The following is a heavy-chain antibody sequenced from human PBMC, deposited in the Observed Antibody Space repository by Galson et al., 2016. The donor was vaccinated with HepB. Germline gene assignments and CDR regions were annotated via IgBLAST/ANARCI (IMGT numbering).Heavy chain of an antibody. D-gene: IGHD6-13*01. CDR1: GFTFSSHW. J-gene: IGHJ4*02. CDR3: RIGAAGIDY. Sequence: SLRLSCAASGFTFSSHWMHWVRQAPGKGLVCVSRLKSDGSSTYYADSVKGRFTISRDNAKNTLYLQMNSLRAEDTAVYHCRIGAAGIDYWGQGTLVTVSS. CDR2: LKSDGSST. V-gene: IGHV3-74*01.